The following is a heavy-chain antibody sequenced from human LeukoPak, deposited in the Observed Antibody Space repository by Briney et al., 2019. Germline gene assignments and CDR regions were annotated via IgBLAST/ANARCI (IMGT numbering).Heavy chain of an antibody. CDR2: VSPNSGNT. Sequence: APVKVSCKASGYTFTSYDLNWVRQATGQGLEWMGWVSPNSGNTGYAQKFQGRVTMTRDTSISTVYMELNSLRSEDTAVYYCARGVGYCSGGNCYGVGSSDYWGQGTLVTVSS. J-gene: IGHJ4*02. CDR3: ARGVGYCSGGNCYGVGSSDY. V-gene: IGHV1-8*01. CDR1: GYTFTSYD. D-gene: IGHD2-15*01.